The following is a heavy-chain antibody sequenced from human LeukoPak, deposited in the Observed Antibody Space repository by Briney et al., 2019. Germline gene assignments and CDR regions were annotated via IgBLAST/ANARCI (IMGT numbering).Heavy chain of an antibody. D-gene: IGHD7-27*01. CDR1: GFTFTAYY. Sequence: ASVKVSCKASGFTFTAYYMHWVRQAPGQGLEWMGWINPNSGGTNYAQKFQGRVTMTRDTSISTAYVELSRLRSDDTAVYYCARGPHWDPHFDYWGQGTLVTVSS. V-gene: IGHV1-2*02. CDR2: INPNSGGT. J-gene: IGHJ4*02. CDR3: ARGPHWDPHFDY.